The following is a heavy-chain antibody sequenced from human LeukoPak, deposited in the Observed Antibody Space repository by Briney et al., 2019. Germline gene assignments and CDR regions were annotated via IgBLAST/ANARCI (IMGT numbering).Heavy chain of an antibody. CDR3: AKDRSHYYDSSGSPDY. D-gene: IGHD3-22*01. Sequence: GGSLRLSCAASGFTFDDYAMHWVRQAPGKGLEWVSGISWNSGSIGYADAVKGRFTISRDNAKNSLYLKMNSLRAGDTALYYCAKDRSHYYDSSGSPDYWGQGTLVTVSS. V-gene: IGHV3-9*01. CDR1: GFTFDDYA. J-gene: IGHJ4*02. CDR2: ISWNSGSI.